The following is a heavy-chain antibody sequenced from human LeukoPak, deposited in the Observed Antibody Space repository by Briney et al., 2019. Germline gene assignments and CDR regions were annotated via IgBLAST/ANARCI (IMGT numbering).Heavy chain of an antibody. J-gene: IGHJ2*01. V-gene: IGHV1-46*01. Sequence: GASVKVSCKASGYTFTSYSMQWVRQAPGQGLEWMGIINPSGDSTSYTQKLQGRLTMTRDTSTNTVYMELSSLRSDDTAVYYCAAVREYGSSLEYWSFDLWGRGTLVTVSS. CDR2: INPSGDST. CDR1: GYTFTSYS. CDR3: AAVREYGSSLEYWSFDL. D-gene: IGHD6-6*01.